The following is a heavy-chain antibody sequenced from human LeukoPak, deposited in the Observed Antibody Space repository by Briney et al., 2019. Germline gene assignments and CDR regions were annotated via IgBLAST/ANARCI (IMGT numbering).Heavy chain of an antibody. J-gene: IGHJ6*03. CDR2: ISHGVSTI. D-gene: IGHD3-10*01. Sequence: GGSLRLSCAASGFTFSSYSMNWVRQAPGKGLEWVSYISHGVSTIYYADSVKGRFTISRDNSKNPLYLQMNSLRAEDTAVYYCARVMEYYYYYMDVWGKGTTVTISS. V-gene: IGHV3-48*04. CDR3: ARVMEYYYYYMDV. CDR1: GFTFSSYS.